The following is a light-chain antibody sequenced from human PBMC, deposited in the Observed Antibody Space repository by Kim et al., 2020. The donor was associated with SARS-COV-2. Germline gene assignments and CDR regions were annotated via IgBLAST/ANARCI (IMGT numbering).Light chain of an antibody. J-gene: IGLJ2*01. CDR2: LNSDGSQ. Sequence: QLVLTQSPSASASLGASVKLTCTLSSGHSSYAIAWHQQQPEKGPRYLLKLNSDGSQSKGDGIPDRFSGSSSGAEHYLTISRLQSEDEADYYCQTWGTGIPFGGGTQLTVL. V-gene: IGLV4-69*01. CDR3: QTWGTGIP. CDR1: SGHSSYA.